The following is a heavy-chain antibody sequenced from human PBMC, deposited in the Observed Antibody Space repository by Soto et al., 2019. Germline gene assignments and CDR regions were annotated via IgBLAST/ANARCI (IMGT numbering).Heavy chain of an antibody. J-gene: IGHJ4*02. CDR2: FNPILSMS. CDR3: ATSYGSGSRAFDY. V-gene: IGHV1-69*02. CDR1: GDTFNFYS. D-gene: IGHD3-10*01. Sequence: QVQLVQSGAEVKKPGSSVKVSCKASGDTFNFYSINWVRQAPGLGLEWVGRFNPILSMSNSAQKFQGRVTLTADKSASTAYMVLSSLRSDDTAMYYCATSYGSGSRAFDYWGQGALVTVPS.